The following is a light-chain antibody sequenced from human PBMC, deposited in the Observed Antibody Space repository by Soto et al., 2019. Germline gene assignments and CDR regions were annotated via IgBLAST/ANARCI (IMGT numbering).Light chain of an antibody. V-gene: IGLV2-14*01. J-gene: IGLJ2*01. CDR3: SSYTSSSTLV. Sequence: QSALTQPACVSGSPGQSITISCTGTSSDVGGYNYVSWYQQHPGKAPKLMIYDVSNRPSGVSNRFCGSKSGNTASLTISGLQAEDEADYYCSSYTSSSTLVFGGGTKVTVL. CDR2: DVS. CDR1: SSDVGGYNY.